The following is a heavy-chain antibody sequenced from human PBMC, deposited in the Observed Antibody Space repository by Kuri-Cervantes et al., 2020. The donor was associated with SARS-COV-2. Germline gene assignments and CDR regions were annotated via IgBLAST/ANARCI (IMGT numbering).Heavy chain of an antibody. CDR1: GYTFTSYA. D-gene: IGHD6-13*01. V-gene: IGHV1-3*01. J-gene: IGHJ4*02. CDR3: ARDQLAAAGTPAPDY. Sequence: ASVKVSCKASGYTFTSYAMHWVRQAPGQRLEWMGWINAGNGNTKYSQKFQGRVTITRDTSASTAYMELRSLRSDDTAVYYCARDQLAAAGTPAPDYWGQGSLVTGSS. CDR2: INAGNGNT.